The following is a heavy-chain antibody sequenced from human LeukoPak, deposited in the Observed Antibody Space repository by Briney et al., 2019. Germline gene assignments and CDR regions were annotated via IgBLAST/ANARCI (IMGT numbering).Heavy chain of an antibody. CDR2: IKQDGSEK. V-gene: IGHV3-7*03. CDR1: GFTFSSYW. D-gene: IGHD6-13*01. J-gene: IGHJ6*03. Sequence: GGSLRLSCAASGFTFSSYWMSWVRQAPGKGLEWVANIKQDGSEKDYVDSVKGRFTISRDNAKKSLFLQMNSLRAEDTAVYYCAKDLQQLVHDYYMDVWGKGTTVTVSS. CDR3: AKDLQQLVHDYYMDV.